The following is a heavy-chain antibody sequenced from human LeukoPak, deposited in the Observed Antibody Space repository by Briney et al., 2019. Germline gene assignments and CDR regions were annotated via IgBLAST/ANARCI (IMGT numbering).Heavy chain of an antibody. CDR1: GGTFSSYA. CDR2: IIPIFGTA. J-gene: IGHJ6*03. Sequence: SVKVSCKASGGTFSSYAISWVRQAPGQGPEWMGGIIPIFGTANYAQKFQGRVTITTDESTSTAYMELSSLRSEDTAVYYCARVRDSSGYYTYYYMDVWGKGTTVTVSS. V-gene: IGHV1-69*05. D-gene: IGHD3-22*01. CDR3: ARVRDSSGYYTYYYMDV.